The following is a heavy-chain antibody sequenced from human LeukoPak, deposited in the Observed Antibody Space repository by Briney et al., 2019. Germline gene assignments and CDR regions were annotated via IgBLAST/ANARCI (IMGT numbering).Heavy chain of an antibody. V-gene: IGHV3-53*01. J-gene: IGHJ4*02. CDR1: GFTVSGTH. D-gene: IGHD3-16*01. CDR2: MYTGGTT. CDR3: AKDEVTSGGGLAS. Sequence: TGGSLRLSCAASGFTVSGTHMSWVRQPSGKGLEWVSAMYTGGTTYYADSVQGRFTISRDTSKNTLYLHMNIVRVEDTAVYYCAKDEVTSGGGLASWGQGTLVTVSS.